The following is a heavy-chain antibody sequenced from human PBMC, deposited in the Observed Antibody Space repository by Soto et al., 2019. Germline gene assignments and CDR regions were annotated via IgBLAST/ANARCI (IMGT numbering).Heavy chain of an antibody. CDR2: ISSSSSYI. J-gene: IGHJ4*02. Sequence: GGSLRLSCAASGFTFSSYSMNWVRQAPGKGLEWVSSISSSSSYIYYADSVKGRFTISRDNAKNSLYLQVNSLRAEDTAVYYCAKDSLRFLEWFRFDYWGQGTLVTVSS. V-gene: IGHV3-21*01. CDR3: AKDSLRFLEWFRFDY. D-gene: IGHD3-3*01. CDR1: GFTFSSYS.